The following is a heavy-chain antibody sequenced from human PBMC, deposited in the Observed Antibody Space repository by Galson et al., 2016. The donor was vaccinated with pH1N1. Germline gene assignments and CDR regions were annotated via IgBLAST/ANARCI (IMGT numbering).Heavy chain of an antibody. CDR1: GYTFTKYY. Sequence: SVKVSCKASGYTFTKYYFHWVRQAPGQGLEWIGVIDPSGGGSTYAQKFQARVTMTRDPSTSSVYMDLSSLRSEDTAVYYCTRDLGRLRDYWGQGTLITVSS. D-gene: IGHD7-27*01. CDR2: IDPSGGGS. V-gene: IGHV1-46*03. CDR3: TRDLGRLRDY. J-gene: IGHJ4*02.